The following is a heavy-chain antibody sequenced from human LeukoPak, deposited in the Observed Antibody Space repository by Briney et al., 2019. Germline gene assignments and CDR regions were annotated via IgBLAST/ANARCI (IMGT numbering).Heavy chain of an antibody. CDR3: ARLICSGSDCYLDY. Sequence: SETLSLTCTVSGGSIRSSGYYWGWIRQPPGKGLEFIGIIYYSGTTYYNPSLKNRITISVDTSKNQFSLRLNSVTAADTAVYHCARLICSGSDCYLDYWGQGALVTVSS. J-gene: IGHJ4*02. D-gene: IGHD2-21*02. CDR1: GGSIRSSGYY. V-gene: IGHV4-39*01. CDR2: IYYSGTT.